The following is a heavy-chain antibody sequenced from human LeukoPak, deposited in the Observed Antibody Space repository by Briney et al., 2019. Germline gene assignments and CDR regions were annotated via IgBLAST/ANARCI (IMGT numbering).Heavy chain of an antibody. CDR2: ISAYNGNT. V-gene: IGHV1-18*01. D-gene: IGHD3-10*01. Sequence: ASVKVSCKASGYTFTSYGISWVRQAPGQGLEWMGWISAYNGNTNYAQKLQGRVTMTTDTSTSTAYMELRSLRSDDTAVYYCARVPMVRGVRSYYVDYWGQGTLVTVSS. J-gene: IGHJ4*02. CDR1: GYTFTSYG. CDR3: ARVPMVRGVRSYYVDY.